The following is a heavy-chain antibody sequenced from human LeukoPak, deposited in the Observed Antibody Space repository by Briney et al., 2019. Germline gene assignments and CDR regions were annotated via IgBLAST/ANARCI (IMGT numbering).Heavy chain of an antibody. Sequence: SETLSLTCTVSGGSISSYYWSWIRQPPGKGLEWIGYIYTSGSTNYNPSLKSRVTISVDTSKNQFSLKLSSVTAADTAVYYCARRTGVPAGAYYYYYMDVWGKGTTVTVSS. CDR3: ARRTGVPAGAYYYYYMDV. CDR2: IYTSGST. J-gene: IGHJ6*03. CDR1: GGSISSYY. D-gene: IGHD2-2*01. V-gene: IGHV4-4*09.